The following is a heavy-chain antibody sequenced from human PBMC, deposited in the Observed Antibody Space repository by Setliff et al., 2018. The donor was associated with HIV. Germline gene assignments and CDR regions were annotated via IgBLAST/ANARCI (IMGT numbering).Heavy chain of an antibody. V-gene: IGHV3-33*08. J-gene: IGHJ4*02. D-gene: IGHD6-25*01. CDR3: ARIVRSYSSGGY. CDR2: IWYDGSNK. Sequence: PGGSLRLSCTASGFIFSSYWMSWVRQAPGKGLEWVAVIWYDGSNKYYADSVKGRFTISRDNAKNSLYLQMNSLRAEDTAVYYCARIVRSYSSGGYWGQGTLVTVSS. CDR1: GFIFSSYW.